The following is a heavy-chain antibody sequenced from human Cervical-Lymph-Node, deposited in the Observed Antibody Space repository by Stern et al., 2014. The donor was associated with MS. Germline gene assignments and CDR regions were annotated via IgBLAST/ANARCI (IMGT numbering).Heavy chain of an antibody. Sequence: DVQLVESGGGLVQPGRSLRLSCAASGFTFADHAMHWVRQAPGKGLEWVSGMNCSRVKSWYADVVEGRFTISRDNAKNSMYLQINSLRVEDTAFYYCAKDINDYWSGPADYWGQGTLVTVSS. CDR1: GFTFADHA. CDR3: AKDINDYWSGPADY. CDR2: MNCSRVKS. J-gene: IGHJ4*02. V-gene: IGHV3-9*01. D-gene: IGHD3-3*01.